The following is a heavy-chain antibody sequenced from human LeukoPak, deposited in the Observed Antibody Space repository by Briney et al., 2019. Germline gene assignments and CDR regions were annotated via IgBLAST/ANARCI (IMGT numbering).Heavy chain of an antibody. Sequence: GGSLRLSCAASGFTFSVYEMNWVRQAPGKGLEWVAYIQYDRTNEQYAHSVKGRFRISRDNSNNILYLQMNSLRTEDTAVYYCAKDRCSNGIGCYYYYMEVWGKGTTVTISS. J-gene: IGHJ6*03. V-gene: IGHV3-30*02. D-gene: IGHD2-8*01. CDR2: IQYDRTNE. CDR1: GFTFSVYE. CDR3: AKDRCSNGIGCYYYYMEV.